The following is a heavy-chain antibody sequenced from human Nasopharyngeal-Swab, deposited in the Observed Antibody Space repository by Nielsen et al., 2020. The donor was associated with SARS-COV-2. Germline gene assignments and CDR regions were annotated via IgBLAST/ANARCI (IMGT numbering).Heavy chain of an antibody. CDR2: ITWNSENL. J-gene: IGHJ6*02. Sequence: GGSLRLSCAASGFRFDYHDMHWVRQAPGKGLEWVSGITWNSENLGYADSVKGRFTISRDNARNSLYLQMNSLRAEDTAVYYCARDGLDYDFWSAYFMDVWGQGTPVTVSS. CDR1: GFRFDYHD. V-gene: IGHV3-9*01. D-gene: IGHD3-3*01. CDR3: ARDGLDYDFWSAYFMDV.